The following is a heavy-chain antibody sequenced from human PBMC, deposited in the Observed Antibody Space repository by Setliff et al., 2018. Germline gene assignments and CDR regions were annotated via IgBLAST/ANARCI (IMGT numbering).Heavy chain of an antibody. CDR1: GFTFSSFW. Sequence: GGSLRLSCAASGFTFSSFWMSWVRQSPGKGLEWVANINQDGSGKYYVDSVKGRFTISRDNAKNSLYLHMISLRAEDSAVYYCVRGGGSNGWYYWGQGTLVTVSS. V-gene: IGHV3-7*04. CDR2: INQDGSGK. D-gene: IGHD2-15*01. CDR3: VRGGGSNGWYY. J-gene: IGHJ4*02.